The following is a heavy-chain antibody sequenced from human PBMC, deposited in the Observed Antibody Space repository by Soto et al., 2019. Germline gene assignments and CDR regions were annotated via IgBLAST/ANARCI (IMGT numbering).Heavy chain of an antibody. CDR3: APSAYTVTRSPMDV. CDR1: GFNFDDYG. D-gene: IGHD4-4*01. Sequence: EVQLVESGGGVVRPGTSLRLSCAASGFNFDDYGMRWVRQAPGKGLEWVSSLNWSGSHTGYADSVVGRFTISRDNAKNSLYLQMNSLRPEDTAFYYCAPSAYTVTRSPMDVWGKGSTVTVSS. J-gene: IGHJ6*03. V-gene: IGHV3-20*04. CDR2: LNWSGSHT.